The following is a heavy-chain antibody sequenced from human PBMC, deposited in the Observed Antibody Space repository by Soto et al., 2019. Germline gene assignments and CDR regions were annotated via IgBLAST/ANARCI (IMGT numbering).Heavy chain of an antibody. CDR2: TDYRSRWYN. CDR1: GDSVSSNSAA. V-gene: IGHV6-1*01. D-gene: IGHD1-7*01. J-gene: IGHJ6*03. Sequence: QVQLQESGPGLVKPSQTLSLTCAISGDSVSSNSAAWNWIRLSPSRGLEWLARTDYRSRWYNDYAVSVRSRITVNPVTSKNQFSLQLTSVTPEDTAVYYCAGTTSHQWYYMDVWGKGTTVTVSS. CDR3: AGTTSHQWYYMDV.